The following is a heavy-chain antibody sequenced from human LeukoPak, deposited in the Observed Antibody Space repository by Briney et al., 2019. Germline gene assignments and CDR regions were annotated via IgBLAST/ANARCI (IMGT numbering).Heavy chain of an antibody. CDR3: RSLEPVVGDTALLGYFDY. J-gene: IGHJ4*02. V-gene: IGHV3-23*01. Sequence: PGGSLRLSCAASGFTFSSYAMSWVRQAPGKGLEWVSAISGSGGSTYYADSVKGRFTISRDNSKNTLYLQMNSLRAEDTAVYYCRSLEPVVGDTALLGYFDYWGQGTLVTVSS. CDR1: GFTFSSYA. D-gene: IGHD5-18*01. CDR2: ISGSGGST.